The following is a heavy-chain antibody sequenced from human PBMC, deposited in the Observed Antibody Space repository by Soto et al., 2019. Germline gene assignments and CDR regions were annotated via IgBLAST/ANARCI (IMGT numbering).Heavy chain of an antibody. Sequence: QVQLVESGGGVVQPGRSLRLSCAASGFTFSTHAMHWVRQAPGKGLECVAIVSLDGSNKYYADSVKGRFTISRDNSKNTLYLQMSGPPPEDTAVYYCARDQTGITTTGGGRIDHWGQGTLVTVSS. CDR3: ARDQTGITTTGGGRIDH. V-gene: IGHV3-30-3*01. J-gene: IGHJ4*02. D-gene: IGHD1-20*01. CDR2: VSLDGSNK. CDR1: GFTFSTHA.